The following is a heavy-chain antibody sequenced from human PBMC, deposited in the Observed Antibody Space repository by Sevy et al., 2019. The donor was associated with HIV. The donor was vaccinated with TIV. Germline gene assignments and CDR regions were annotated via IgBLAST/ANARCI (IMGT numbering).Heavy chain of an antibody. CDR1: GFTFNYHF. Sequence: GGSLRLSCAASGFTFNYHFMNWVRQVPGKGLEWVSYISSASSYINYSDSVKGRFTISRDNAKNFVLLVMNSLRPGETAVYLSVGGDYYGSLYYFDYWGQGTLVTVSS. J-gene: IGHJ4*02. CDR2: ISSASSYI. CDR3: VGGDYYGSLYYFDY. V-gene: IGHV3-21*01. D-gene: IGHD3-10*01.